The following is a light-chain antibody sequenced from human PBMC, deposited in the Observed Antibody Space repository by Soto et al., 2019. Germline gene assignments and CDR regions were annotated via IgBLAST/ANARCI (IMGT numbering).Light chain of an antibody. CDR2: KAS. J-gene: IGKJ1*01. CDR3: QQYHSYSWT. Sequence: DIQMTQSPSTLSASLGDRVTITCRASQSISTWLAWYQQKPGKAPNLLIYKASSLESGVPPRFGGSGSGTEFTLTISSLQPDDFATYYCQQYHSYSWTFGQGTKVEIK. V-gene: IGKV1-5*03. CDR1: QSISTW.